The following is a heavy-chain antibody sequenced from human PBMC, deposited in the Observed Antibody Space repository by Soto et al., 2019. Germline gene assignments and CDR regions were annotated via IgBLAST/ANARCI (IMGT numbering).Heavy chain of an antibody. CDR1: GFTFSDYY. V-gene: IGHV3-11*01. CDR2: ISSSGSTI. J-gene: IGHJ6*02. CDR3: ANLYDSSGYRGGGYYYGMDV. Sequence: QVQLVESGGGLVKPGGSLRLSCAASGFTFSDYYMSWIRQAPGKGLEWVSYISSSGSTIYYADSVKGRFTISRDNAKNSLYLQMNSLRAEDTAVYYCANLYDSSGYRGGGYYYGMDVWGQGTTVTVSS. D-gene: IGHD3-22*01.